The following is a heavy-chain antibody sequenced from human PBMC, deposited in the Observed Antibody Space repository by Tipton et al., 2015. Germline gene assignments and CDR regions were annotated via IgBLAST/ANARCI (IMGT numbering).Heavy chain of an antibody. Sequence: QLVQSGAEVKKPGASVKVSCKASGYTFTNYYLHWVRQAPGQGLEWMGIINPSTGSTNYAQKFQDRITMTRDTSTSTVYMELSRLRSEDTAVYYCAREQSTFYFGTSAPGVNWFDPWGQGTLVTVSS. CDR3: AREQSTFYFGTSAPGVNWFDP. V-gene: IGHV1-46*01. CDR2: INPSTGST. D-gene: IGHD3-22*01. J-gene: IGHJ5*02. CDR1: GYTFTNYY.